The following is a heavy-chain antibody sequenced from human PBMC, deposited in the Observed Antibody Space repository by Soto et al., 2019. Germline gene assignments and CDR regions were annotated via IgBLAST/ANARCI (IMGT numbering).Heavy chain of an antibody. Sequence: ASVKVSCKACGYTFSGYYIHWLGQAAGQGREWMGWINPNSGGTNYAQKFQGRVTVTRDTPTSTAYMELSRLTSDDTAVYYCARSITEGDCTITGCYPRKPYGMDGWGQGTTDTLSS. CDR1: GYTFSGYY. V-gene: IGHV1-2*02. CDR2: INPNSGGT. J-gene: IGHJ6*02. D-gene: IGHD2-2*01. CDR3: ARSITEGDCTITGCYPRKPYGMDG.